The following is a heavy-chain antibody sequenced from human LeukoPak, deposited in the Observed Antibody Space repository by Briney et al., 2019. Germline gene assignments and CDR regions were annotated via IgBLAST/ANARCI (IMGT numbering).Heavy chain of an antibody. Sequence: GASVKVSCKASGYTFTGYYTHWVRQAPGQGLEWMGWINPNSGGTNYAQKFQGRVTMTRDTSISTAYMELSRLRSDDTAVYYCARARGRTRGSYYAGYWGQGTLVTVSS. CDR1: GYTFTGYY. CDR2: INPNSGGT. CDR3: ARARGRTRGSYYAGY. D-gene: IGHD1-26*01. V-gene: IGHV1-2*02. J-gene: IGHJ4*02.